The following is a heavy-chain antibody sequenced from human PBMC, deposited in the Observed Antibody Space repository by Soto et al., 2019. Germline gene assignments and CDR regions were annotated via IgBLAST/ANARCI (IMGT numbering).Heavy chain of an antibody. J-gene: IGHJ5*02. Sequence: ASVKVSCKASGYTFTVYYMHWVRQAPGQGLEWMGWINPNSGGTNYAQKFQGWVTMTRDTSISTAYMELSRLRSDDTAVYYCARAPDLIDYYGSGSYSANWFDPWGQGTLVTVSS. CDR1: GYTFTVYY. CDR3: ARAPDLIDYYGSGSYSANWFDP. D-gene: IGHD3-10*01. CDR2: INPNSGGT. V-gene: IGHV1-2*04.